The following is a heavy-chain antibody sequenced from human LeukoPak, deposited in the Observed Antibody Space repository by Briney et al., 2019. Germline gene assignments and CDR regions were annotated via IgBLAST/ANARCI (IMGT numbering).Heavy chain of an antibody. CDR3: ASRRSGSSSYY. V-gene: IGHV3-23*01. J-gene: IGHJ4*02. Sequence: PGGSLRLSCAASGFTFSSYAMSWVRQAPGKGLEWVSAISGSGGSTYYADSVKGRFTISRDNAKNSLYLQMNSLRAEDTAVYYCASRRSGSSSYYWGQGTLVTVSS. D-gene: IGHD6-6*01. CDR2: ISGSGGST. CDR1: GFTFSSYA.